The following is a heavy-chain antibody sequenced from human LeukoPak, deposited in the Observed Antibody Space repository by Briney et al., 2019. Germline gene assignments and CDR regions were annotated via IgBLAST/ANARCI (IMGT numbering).Heavy chain of an antibody. CDR1: GFPFSSYA. J-gene: IGHJ4*02. D-gene: IGHD3-3*01. Sequence: PGGSLRLSCAASGFPFSSYAMSWVRQAPGKGLEWVSIISGSGGRTSHADSVKGRFTISRDNSKNTLYLQVNSLRAEDSAVYYCAKAMEDGNADRFDYWGQGTLVTVSS. CDR2: ISGSGGRT. V-gene: IGHV3-23*01. CDR3: AKAMEDGNADRFDY.